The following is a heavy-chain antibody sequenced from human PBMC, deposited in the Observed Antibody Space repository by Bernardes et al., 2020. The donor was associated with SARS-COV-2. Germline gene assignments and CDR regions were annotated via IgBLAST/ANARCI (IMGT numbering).Heavy chain of an antibody. CDR1: GFTFSSFS. D-gene: IGHD3-16*02. Sequence: GGSLRLSCTASGFTFSSFSISWVRQAPGKGLEWVSTISGSGDGPYYADSVKGRFTVSRDNSKSTVYLQVNRVRADDAAIYYCARAGRYDYVWGTYRPYYFDSWGRGTPVTVSS. CDR2: ISGSGDGP. V-gene: IGHV3-23*01. CDR3: ARAGRYDYVWGTYRPYYFDS. J-gene: IGHJ4*02.